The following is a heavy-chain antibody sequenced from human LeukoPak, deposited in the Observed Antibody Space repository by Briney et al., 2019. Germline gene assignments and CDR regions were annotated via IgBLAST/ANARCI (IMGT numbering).Heavy chain of an antibody. CDR2: IYHSGST. J-gene: IGHJ4*02. CDR3: ARASHWNQLHYFDY. CDR1: GGSISSSNW. D-gene: IGHD1-1*01. Sequence: SETLSLTCVVSGGSISSSNWWSWVRQPPGKGLEWIGEIYHSGSTNSNPSLKSRVTISLDKSKSHFSLNLSSVTAADSAMYYCARASHWNQLHYFDYWGQGTLVTVSS. V-gene: IGHV4-4*02.